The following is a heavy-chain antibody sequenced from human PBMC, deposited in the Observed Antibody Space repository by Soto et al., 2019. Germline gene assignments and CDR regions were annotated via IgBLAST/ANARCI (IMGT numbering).Heavy chain of an antibody. D-gene: IGHD2-15*01. CDR2: IIPIFGTA. J-gene: IGHJ3*02. Sequence: ASVKVSCKASGGTFSSYAISWVRQAPGQGLEWMGGIIPIFGTADYAQKFQGRVTITADESTSTAYMELSSLRSEDTAVYYCATAVEEYGGTPGDFDIWGQGTMVTVSS. CDR3: ATAVEEYGGTPGDFDI. CDR1: GGTFSSYA. V-gene: IGHV1-69*13.